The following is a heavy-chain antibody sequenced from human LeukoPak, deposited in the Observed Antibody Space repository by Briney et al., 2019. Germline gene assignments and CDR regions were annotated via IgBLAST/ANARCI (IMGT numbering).Heavy chain of an antibody. Sequence: GGSLRLSCAASGFTFSSYWMSWVRQAPGKGLEWVANIKQDGSEKYYVDSVKGRFTISRDNAKNSLYLQMNSLRAEDTAVYYCARGSRNYNNYEGADYWGQGTLVTVS. V-gene: IGHV3-7*04. D-gene: IGHD4-11*01. CDR2: IKQDGSEK. CDR1: GFTFSSYW. J-gene: IGHJ4*02. CDR3: ARGSRNYNNYEGADY.